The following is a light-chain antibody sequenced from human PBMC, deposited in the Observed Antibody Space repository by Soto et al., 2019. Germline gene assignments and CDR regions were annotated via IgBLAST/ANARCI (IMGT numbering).Light chain of an antibody. CDR2: GNS. J-gene: IGLJ3*02. CDR3: QSYDSSLTWV. CDR1: SSNIGAGYD. Sequence: QSVLTQPPSVSGAPGQRVTISCTGSSSNIGAGYDVHWYQQLPGTAPKLLIYGNSNRPSGVPDRFSGFKSGTSASLAITGLQAEDEADYYCQSYDSSLTWVFGGGTKVTLL. V-gene: IGLV1-40*01.